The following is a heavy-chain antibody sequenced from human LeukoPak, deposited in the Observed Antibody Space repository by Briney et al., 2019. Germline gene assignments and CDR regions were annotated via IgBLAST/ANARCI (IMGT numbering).Heavy chain of an antibody. CDR3: ARHTLAVAGGEADFDY. V-gene: IGHV5-10-1*01. J-gene: IGHJ4*02. Sequence: GESLRISCKGSGYSFTSYWISWVRQMPGKGLEWMGRIDPSDSYTNYSPSFQGHVTISADKSISTAYLQWSSLKAPDTAMYYCARHTLAVAGGEADFDYWGQGTLVTVSS. D-gene: IGHD6-19*01. CDR1: GYSFTSYW. CDR2: IDPSDSYT.